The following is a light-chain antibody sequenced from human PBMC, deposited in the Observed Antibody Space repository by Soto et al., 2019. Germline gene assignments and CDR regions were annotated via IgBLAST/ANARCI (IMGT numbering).Light chain of an antibody. CDR3: QTWGTGIQV. Sequence: QPVLTQSPSASASLGASVNLTCTLSSGHSSYAIAWHQQQPEKGPRYLMKLNSDGSHSKGDGIPDRFSGSSSGAERYLTIPSLQSEDEANYYCQTWGTGIQVFGGGTKLTVL. V-gene: IGLV4-69*01. J-gene: IGLJ2*01. CDR2: LNSDGSH. CDR1: SGHSSYA.